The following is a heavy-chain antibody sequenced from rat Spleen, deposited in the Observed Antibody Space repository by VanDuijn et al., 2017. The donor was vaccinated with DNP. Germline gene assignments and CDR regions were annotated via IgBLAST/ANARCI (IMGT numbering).Heavy chain of an antibody. J-gene: IGHJ2*01. D-gene: IGHD1-11*01. Sequence: EVQLQESGPGLVKPSQSLSLTCSVTGYSISYSNRWNWIRKFPGDKLDWMVYVNSAGTTIYNPSLKSRIPITRETYKNQYFLQVDSVTAEDTATYYCTTEVYGGYSGDYWGQGVMVTVSS. CDR3: TTEVYGGYSGDY. CDR2: VNSAGTT. CDR1: GYSISYSNR. V-gene: IGHV3-3*01.